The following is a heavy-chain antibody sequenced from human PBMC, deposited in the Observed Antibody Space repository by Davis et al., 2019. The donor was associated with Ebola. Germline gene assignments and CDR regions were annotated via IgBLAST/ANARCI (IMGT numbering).Heavy chain of an antibody. D-gene: IGHD2-15*01. CDR2: IWNDGIHE. J-gene: IGHJ4*02. Sequence: PGGSLRLSCAASGFSFSNYGMHWVRQAPGKGPQWVALIWNDGIHEDYADSVKGRFTISRDNAKNSLSLEMNSLRAEDTAVYYCARVGGSCYGYWGQGALVSVSS. CDR1: GFSFSNYG. V-gene: IGHV3-33*01. CDR3: ARVGGSCYGY.